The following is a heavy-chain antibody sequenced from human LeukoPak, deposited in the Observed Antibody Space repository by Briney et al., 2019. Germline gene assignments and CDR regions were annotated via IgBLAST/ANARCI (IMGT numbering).Heavy chain of an antibody. D-gene: IGHD1-14*01. V-gene: IGHV3-21*01. CDR3: AKPISRYTHVGFDP. CDR1: GFTFSTFT. J-gene: IGHJ5*02. CDR2: LTSTSSYV. Sequence: PGGSLRLSCAASGFTFSTFTMGWVPQAPGQGLEWGSSLTSTSSYVDYADSVKGRFSVYKYNATISLYLQMSSLKAKDTSICYCAKPISRYTHVGFDPWGQGPLVSVSS.